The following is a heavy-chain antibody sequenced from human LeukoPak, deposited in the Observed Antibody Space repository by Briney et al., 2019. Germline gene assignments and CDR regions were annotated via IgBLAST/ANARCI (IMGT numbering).Heavy chain of an antibody. Sequence: GGSLRLSCAASGFTFSSYAMHWVRQAPGKGLEWVAVISYDGSNKYYADSVKGRFTISRDNSKNTLYLQMNSLRAEDTAVYYCARVNTIFGVVKKDGMDVWGQGTTVTVSS. D-gene: IGHD3-3*01. CDR3: ARVNTIFGVVKKDGMDV. CDR1: GFTFSSYA. J-gene: IGHJ6*02. CDR2: ISYDGSNK. V-gene: IGHV3-30-3*01.